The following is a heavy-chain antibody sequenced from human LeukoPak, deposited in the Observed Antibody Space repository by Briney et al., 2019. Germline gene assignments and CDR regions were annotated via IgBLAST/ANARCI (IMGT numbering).Heavy chain of an antibody. CDR2: INPSGGST. Sequence: ASVKVSCKASGYTFTSYCMHWVRQAPGQGLEWMGIINPSGGSTSYAQKFQGRVTMTRDTSTSTVYMELSSLRSEDTAVYYCARGGAYYYDSSGYYYGYWGQGTQVTVSS. J-gene: IGHJ4*02. CDR3: ARGGAYYYDSSGYYYGY. D-gene: IGHD3-22*01. CDR1: GYTFTSYC. V-gene: IGHV1-46*01.